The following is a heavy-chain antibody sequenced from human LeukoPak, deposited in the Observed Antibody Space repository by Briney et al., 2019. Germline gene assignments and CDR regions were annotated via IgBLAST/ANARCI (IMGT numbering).Heavy chain of an antibody. D-gene: IGHD1-20*01. CDR3: GSWRERSNWPPGYPQP. CDR1: GFTFTSFG. CDR2: ISAYNGNT. Sequence: ASGKVSCKASGFTFTSFGFSWGRQAPGQGLEWIGWISAYNGNTNYAQSLQGRVTMTTDASTSTVYMELRSLRSDDTAVYYCGSWRERSNWPPGYPQPWGQGTLVIVSS. J-gene: IGHJ1*01. V-gene: IGHV1-18*01.